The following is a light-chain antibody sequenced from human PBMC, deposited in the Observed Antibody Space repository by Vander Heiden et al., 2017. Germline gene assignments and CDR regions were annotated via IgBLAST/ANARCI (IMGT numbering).Light chain of an antibody. CDR3: QVWDGSIDHRHVV. CDR2: DYS. J-gene: IGLJ2*01. V-gene: IGLV3-21*02. CDR1: NIETKY. Sequence: SSVLTQPPSVSVAPGQTARITCGGNNIETKYVHWYHQKTGQAPVLVVYDYSDRPSGIPARFSGSKSGNTATLTISRVEAGDEADYYCQVWDGSIDHRHVVFGGGTKLTVL.